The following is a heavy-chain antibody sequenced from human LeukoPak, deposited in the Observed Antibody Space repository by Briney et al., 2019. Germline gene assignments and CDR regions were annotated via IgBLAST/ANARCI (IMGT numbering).Heavy chain of an antibody. CDR2: MNEYSTTI. Sequence: GGSLRLSCAASGFPLNSFWMHWVRQAPGKGLVWVSDMNEYSTTIRYADSVKGRFTISRDNAKSILYLQMNNLRAEDTAMYFCARGGVNPVDHWGQGSLVTVSS. J-gene: IGHJ4*02. CDR1: GFPLNSFW. CDR3: ARGGVNPVDH. V-gene: IGHV3-74*01. D-gene: IGHD1-14*01.